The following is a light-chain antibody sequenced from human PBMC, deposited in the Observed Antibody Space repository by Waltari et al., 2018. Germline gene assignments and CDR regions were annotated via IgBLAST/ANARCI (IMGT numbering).Light chain of an antibody. V-gene: IGKV3-15*01. Sequence: VMTQSPVSLSVSPGDRVTLSCRASQSVGGNVAWYQQKPGQAPRLLISAASTRATDVPGRFSCSGSGTEFSLTITSVQSEDSALYFCQQYNDWPPWTFGQGTKVEIK. J-gene: IGKJ1*01. CDR3: QQYNDWPPWT. CDR2: AAS. CDR1: QSVGGN.